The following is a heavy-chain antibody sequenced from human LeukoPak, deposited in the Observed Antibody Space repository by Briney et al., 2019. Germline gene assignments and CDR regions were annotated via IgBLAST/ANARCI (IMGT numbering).Heavy chain of an antibody. CDR2: INPNSGAT. D-gene: IGHD3-10*01. J-gene: IGHJ4*02. CDR1: GYTFTGYY. CDR3: ARVYGSGSFYSY. Sequence: ASVKVSCKASGYTFTGYYMHWVRQAPGQGLEWMGWINPNSGATTYAQKFQGRVTMTRDTSISTAYMELSRLRSDDTAVYYCARVYGSGSFYSYWGQGTLVTVSS. V-gene: IGHV1-2*02.